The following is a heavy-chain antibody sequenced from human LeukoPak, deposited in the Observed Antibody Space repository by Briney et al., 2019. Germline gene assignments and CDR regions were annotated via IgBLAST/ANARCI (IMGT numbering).Heavy chain of an antibody. CDR1: GFTFSGSA. J-gene: IGHJ3*02. V-gene: IGHV3-73*01. CDR3: TRHMSAFDI. CDR2: IRSKANSYAT. Sequence: GGSLRLSCAASGFTFSGSAMHWVRQASGKGLEWVGRIRSKANSYATAYAASVKGRFTISRDDSKNTAYLQINSLKTEDTAVYYCTRHMSAFDIWGQGTMVTVSS. D-gene: IGHD3-16*01.